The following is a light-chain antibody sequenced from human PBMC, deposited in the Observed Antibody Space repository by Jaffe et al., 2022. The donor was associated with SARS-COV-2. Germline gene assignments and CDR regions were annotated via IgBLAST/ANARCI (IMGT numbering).Light chain of an antibody. Sequence: DIQMTQSPSSLSAFVGDRVTITCRASEDISNFLHWYQQKAGKAPKLLIYGASILQSGVPSRFSGSGSGAHFTLTINSLQPEDFATYYCQHSYNAPVTFGQGTRLEI. J-gene: IGKJ5*01. V-gene: IGKV1-39*01. CDR3: QHSYNAPVT. CDR1: EDISNF. CDR2: GAS.